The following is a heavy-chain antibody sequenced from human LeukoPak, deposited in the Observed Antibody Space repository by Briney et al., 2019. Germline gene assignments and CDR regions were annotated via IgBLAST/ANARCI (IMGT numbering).Heavy chain of an antibody. CDR3: ARVLEMATIDVASPATYYFDY. CDR1: GGSFRSSSYY. V-gene: IGHV4-39*01. Sequence: SETLSLTCTVSGGSFRSSSYYWGWIRQTPGKGLEWIGCIYYSGSTYYNPSLKSRVTISVDTSENQFSLKLSSVTAADTAVYYCARVLEMATIDVASPATYYFDYWGQGTLVTVSS. D-gene: IGHD5-24*01. CDR2: IYYSGST. J-gene: IGHJ4*02.